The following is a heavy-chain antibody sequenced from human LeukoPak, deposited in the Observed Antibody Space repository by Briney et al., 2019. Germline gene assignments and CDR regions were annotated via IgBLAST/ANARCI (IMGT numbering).Heavy chain of an antibody. CDR1: GFTFNIYA. CDR3: ARDGYSGYGYYFDY. J-gene: IGHJ4*02. D-gene: IGHD5-12*01. Sequence: GGSLRLSCAASGFTFNIYAMNWVRQAPGEGLEWVSGIGDSGGYTYYADSVKGRFTISRDNSKNTVYLQMKSLRAEDTAVYYCARDGYSGYGYYFDYWGQGTLVTVSS. CDR2: IGDSGGYT. V-gene: IGHV3-23*01.